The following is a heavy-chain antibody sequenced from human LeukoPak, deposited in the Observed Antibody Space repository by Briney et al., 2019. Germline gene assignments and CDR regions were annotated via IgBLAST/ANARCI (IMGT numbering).Heavy chain of an antibody. Sequence: ASVKVSCKASGYTFTSYGISWVRQAPGQGLEGMGWISAYNGNTNYAQKLQGRVTMTKDTSTSTAYMELRSLRSDDTAVYYCARCLYNYYDSSGYYEDWFDPWGQGTLVTVSS. V-gene: IGHV1-18*01. D-gene: IGHD3-22*01. CDR3: ARCLYNYYDSSGYYEDWFDP. CDR2: ISAYNGNT. J-gene: IGHJ5*02. CDR1: GYTFTSYG.